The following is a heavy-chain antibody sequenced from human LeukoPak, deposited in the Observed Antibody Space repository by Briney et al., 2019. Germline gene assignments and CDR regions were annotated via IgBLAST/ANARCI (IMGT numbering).Heavy chain of an antibody. V-gene: IGHV2-5*01. J-gene: IGHJ4*02. CDR2: IYWNDDK. D-gene: IGHD1-26*01. CDR3: AHSLPGGERYSGTTYYFDY. Sequence: SGPTLVKPTQTLTLTCTFSGFSLSISGVGVGWIRQPPGKALEWLALIYWNDDKRYSPSLKSRLTITKDTSKNQVVLTMTNMDPVDTATYYCAHSLPGGERYSGTTYYFDYWGQGTLVTVSS. CDR1: GFSLSISGVG.